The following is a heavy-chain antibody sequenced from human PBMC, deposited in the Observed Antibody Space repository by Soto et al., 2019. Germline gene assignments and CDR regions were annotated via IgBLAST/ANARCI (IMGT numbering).Heavy chain of an antibody. CDR3: AREGYNSSWRYFDF. Sequence: SETLSLTCTVSGGSISGYYWSWIRQPPGKGLEWIGYIYYSGNTNYNPSLKSRVTISVDRSENQSSLKLNSVTAADTAVYYCAREGYNSSWRYFDFWGQGALVTVSS. V-gene: IGHV4-59*01. D-gene: IGHD6-13*01. J-gene: IGHJ4*02. CDR2: IYYSGNT. CDR1: GGSISGYY.